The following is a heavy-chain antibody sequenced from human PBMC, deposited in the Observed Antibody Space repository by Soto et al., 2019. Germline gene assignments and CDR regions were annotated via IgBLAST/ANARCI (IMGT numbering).Heavy chain of an antibody. D-gene: IGHD5-12*01. J-gene: IGHJ4*02. V-gene: IGHV3-23*01. CDR3: AKPVQVAEKEQFDY. CDR1: GFTFSSYA. Sequence: ALRLSCAASGFTFSSYAMSWLRQAPGKGLEWVSAISGSGGSTYYADSVKGRFTISRDNSKNTLYLQMNSLRAEDTAVYYCAKPVQVAEKEQFDYWGQGTLVTVSS. CDR2: ISGSGGST.